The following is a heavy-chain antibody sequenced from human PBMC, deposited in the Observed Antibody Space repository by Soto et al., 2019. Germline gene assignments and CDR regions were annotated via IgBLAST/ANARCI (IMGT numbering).Heavy chain of an antibody. V-gene: IGHV2-5*02. D-gene: IGHD5-12*01. CDR2: IYWDDDT. J-gene: IGHJ1*01. Sequence: QITLKESGPTLVKPTQTLTLNCSFTGFSLTTSGVGVGWIRQPPGKALECLGIIYWDDDTRYSPSLQSRLTITKDTSKNRVVLTMTNMDPVDTATYYCSHSREVATTAYVRHWGQGTLVNVSS. CDR1: GFSLTTSGVG. CDR3: SHSREVATTAYVRH.